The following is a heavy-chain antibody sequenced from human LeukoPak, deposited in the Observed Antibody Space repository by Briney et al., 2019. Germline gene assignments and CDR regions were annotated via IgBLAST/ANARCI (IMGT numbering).Heavy chain of an antibody. D-gene: IGHD1-1*01. Sequence: ASVKVACKASGYTFTGYYMHWVRQAPGQGLEWMGWINPNSGGTNYAQKFQGRVTMTRDTSISTAYMELSRPRSDDTAVYYCARDRTMTCYGMDVWGQGTTVTVSS. V-gene: IGHV1-2*02. CDR1: GYTFTGYY. J-gene: IGHJ6*02. CDR2: INPNSGGT. CDR3: ARDRTMTCYGMDV.